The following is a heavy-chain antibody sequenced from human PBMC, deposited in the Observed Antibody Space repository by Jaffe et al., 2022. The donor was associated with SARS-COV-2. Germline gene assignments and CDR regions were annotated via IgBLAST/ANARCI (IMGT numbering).Heavy chain of an antibody. CDR3: AATPYHDNTGYYPYH. Sequence: EVQLVQSGVEVKKPGESLKIPCKTSGFNFATYWIAWVRQMPGRGLEWMGIIYPGASEIRYGPSFRGQVTISADTSSSTAYLQWSSLEASDTAIYYCAATPYHDNTGYYPYHWGQGTLLTVSS. V-gene: IGHV5-51*01. CDR1: GFNFATYW. CDR2: IYPGASEI. D-gene: IGHD3-22*01. J-gene: IGHJ4*02.